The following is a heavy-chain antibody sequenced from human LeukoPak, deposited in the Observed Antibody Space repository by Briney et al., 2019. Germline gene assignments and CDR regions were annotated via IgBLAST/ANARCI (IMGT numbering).Heavy chain of an antibody. CDR3: ARDFADDFWTMYNWFDP. V-gene: IGHV4-4*07. D-gene: IGHD3-3*01. Sequence: SETLSLTCTVSGGSISSYYWSCIRRPAAKGLECIGRIYTSGSTNYNPSLKSRVTMSVDTSKNQFLLKLSSVTAADTAVYYCARDFADDFWTMYNWFDPWGQGTLVTVSS. CDR1: GGSISSYY. CDR2: IYTSGST. J-gene: IGHJ5*02.